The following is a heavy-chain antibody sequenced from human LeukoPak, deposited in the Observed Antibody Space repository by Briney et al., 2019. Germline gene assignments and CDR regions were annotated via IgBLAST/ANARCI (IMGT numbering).Heavy chain of an antibody. CDR1: GFSLSGHW. D-gene: IGHD6-6*01. CDR3: ARGPNSNWSGLDF. V-gene: IGHV3-74*01. Sequence: PGGSLRLSCIAPGFSLSGHWMHWARQLPGKGLVWVSRISPTGSTTSYADSVKGRFTVSRDNAKNTLYLQVNNLRAEDTAVYYCARGPNSNWSGLDFWGQGTLLTVSS. J-gene: IGHJ4*02. CDR2: ISPTGSTT.